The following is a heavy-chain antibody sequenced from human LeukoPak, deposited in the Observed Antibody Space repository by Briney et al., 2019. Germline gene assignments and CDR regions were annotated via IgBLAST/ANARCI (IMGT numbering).Heavy chain of an antibody. V-gene: IGHV4-31*03. J-gene: IGHJ4*02. Sequence: ASETLSLTCTVSGGSISSGGYYWRWIRQHPGKGLEWIGYIYYSGSTYYNPSLKSRVTISVYTTKNQFSLKLSSVTAADTAVYCCASSGYYPWYFDYWGQGTLVTVSS. CDR1: GGSISSGGYY. D-gene: IGHD3-22*01. CDR2: IYYSGST. CDR3: ASSGYYPWYFDY.